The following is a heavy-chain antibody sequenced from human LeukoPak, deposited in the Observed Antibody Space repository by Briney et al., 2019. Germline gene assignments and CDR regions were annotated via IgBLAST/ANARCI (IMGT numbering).Heavy chain of an antibody. CDR1: GFTFSNYW. V-gene: IGHV3-7*01. Sequence: GGSLRLSCAASGFTFSNYWMTWVRQAPGKGLEWVADIKQDGSEELYVNSVRGRFTISRDNAKMSLFLQMNSLRAEDTAVYYCARDNGVVHGVYYMDVWGKGTTVTVS. D-gene: IGHD3-3*01. CDR2: IKQDGSEE. J-gene: IGHJ6*03. CDR3: ARDNGVVHGVYYMDV.